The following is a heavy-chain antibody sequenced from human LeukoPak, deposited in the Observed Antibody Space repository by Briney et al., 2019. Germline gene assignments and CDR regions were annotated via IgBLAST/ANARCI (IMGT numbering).Heavy chain of an antibody. D-gene: IGHD6-13*01. CDR2: IWYDGGNK. V-gene: IGHV3-33*08. Sequence: GGSLRLSCAASGFTFSSYGMHWVRQAPGKGLEWVAVIWYDGGNKYYADSVKGRFTISRDNSKNTLYLQMNSLRAEDTAVYYCARAPNYSSSWFTPDYWGQGTLVTVSS. CDR1: GFTFSSYG. CDR3: ARAPNYSSSWFTPDY. J-gene: IGHJ4*02.